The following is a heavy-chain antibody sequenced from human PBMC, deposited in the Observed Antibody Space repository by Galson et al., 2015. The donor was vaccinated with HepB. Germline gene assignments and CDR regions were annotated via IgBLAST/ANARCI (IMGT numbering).Heavy chain of an antibody. Sequence: SLRLSCAASGFTFSSYAMSWVRQAPGKGLGWVSAISGSGGSTYYAGSVKGRFTISRDNSKNTLYLQMNSLRAEDTAVYYCAKDFRRRGAYYDFWSGVDAFDIWGQGTMVTVSS. CDR1: GFTFSSYA. J-gene: IGHJ3*02. D-gene: IGHD3-3*01. CDR3: AKDFRRRGAYYDFWSGVDAFDI. V-gene: IGHV3-23*01. CDR2: ISGSGGST.